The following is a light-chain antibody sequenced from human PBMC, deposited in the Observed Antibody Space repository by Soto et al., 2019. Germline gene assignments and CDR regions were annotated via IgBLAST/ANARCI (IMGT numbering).Light chain of an antibody. J-gene: IGLJ2*01. CDR2: EVS. Sequence: QSALTQPPSASGSPRQSVTISCTGTSNDVGGYNYVSRYQQHPGKAPKLIIYEVSKRPSGVPDRFSGSKSGNTASLTVSGLQADDEADYYCSSYGGSNNFVVFGGGTKLTVL. V-gene: IGLV2-8*01. CDR3: SSYGGSNNFVV. CDR1: SNDVGGYNY.